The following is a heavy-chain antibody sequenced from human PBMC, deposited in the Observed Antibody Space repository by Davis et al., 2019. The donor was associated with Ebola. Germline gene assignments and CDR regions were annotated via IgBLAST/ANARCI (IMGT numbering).Heavy chain of an antibody. D-gene: IGHD6-13*01. Sequence: SQTLSLTCAISGDSVSSNSVVWNWIRQSPSRGLEWLGRTYYRSKWYNDYAVSVKSRITINPDTSKNQFSLQLNSVTPEDTAVYYCARAAAGTFGHNWCDPWGQGTLVTVSS. CDR1: GDSVSSNSVV. CDR3: ARAAAGTFGHNWCDP. CDR2: TYYRSKWYN. V-gene: IGHV6-1*01. J-gene: IGHJ5*02.